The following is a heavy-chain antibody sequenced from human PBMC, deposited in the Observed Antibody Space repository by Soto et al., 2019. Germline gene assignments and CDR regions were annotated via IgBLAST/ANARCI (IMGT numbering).Heavy chain of an antibody. Sequence: SETLSLTCAVYGGSFSGYYWSWIRQPPGKGLEWIGYIYHSGSTYYNPSLKSRVTISVDRSKNQFSLKLSSVTAADTAVYYCARDYMVRGVMRWFDPWGQGTLVTVSS. CDR3: ARDYMVRGVMRWFDP. V-gene: IGHV4-34*01. CDR2: IYHSGST. J-gene: IGHJ5*02. D-gene: IGHD3-10*01. CDR1: GGSFSGYY.